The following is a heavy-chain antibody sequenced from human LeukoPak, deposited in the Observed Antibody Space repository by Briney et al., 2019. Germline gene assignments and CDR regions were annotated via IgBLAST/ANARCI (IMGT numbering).Heavy chain of an antibody. CDR1: GFTFSSYG. CDR3: ARGYYGSGSLDY. V-gene: IGHV3-33*01. Sequence: GGSLRLSCAASGFTFSSYGMHWVRQAPGKGLEWVAVIWYDGNIKYYADSVKGRFTISRDNFKNTLYLQMNSLRAEDTAVYYCARGYYGSGSLDYWGQGTLVTVSS. CDR2: IWYDGNIK. J-gene: IGHJ4*02. D-gene: IGHD3-10*01.